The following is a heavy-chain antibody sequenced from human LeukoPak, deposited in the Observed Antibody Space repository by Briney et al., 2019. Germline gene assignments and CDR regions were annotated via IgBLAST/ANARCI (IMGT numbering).Heavy chain of an antibody. Sequence: GGSLRLSCAASGFSVSSNYMTWVRQAPGKGLECVSVIYGGGNTYYADSVGGRFTISRDNSKNALYLQMNSLRVEDTAMYYCARGRWSSSGYQDYWGRGTLVTVSS. CDR2: IYGGGNT. J-gene: IGHJ4*02. CDR1: GFSVSSNY. D-gene: IGHD3-22*01. CDR3: ARGRWSSSGYQDY. V-gene: IGHV3-53*01.